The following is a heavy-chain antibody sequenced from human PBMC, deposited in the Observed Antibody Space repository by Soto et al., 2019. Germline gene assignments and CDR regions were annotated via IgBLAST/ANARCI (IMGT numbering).Heavy chain of an antibody. CDR2: ISGSGSTM. J-gene: IGHJ4*02. V-gene: IGHV3-48*02. Sequence: GGYLRLSCAASGFVFSTYSMNWVHQAPGKGLEWVSFISGSGSTMYYPDSVKGRFTISRDNARNSLYLQMNSLRDEDTAVYYCARDRLCTCCGCPMNYFDYWGRGTLVTVSS. CDR3: ARDRLCTCCGCPMNYFDY. D-gene: IGHD2-8*02. CDR1: GFVFSTYS.